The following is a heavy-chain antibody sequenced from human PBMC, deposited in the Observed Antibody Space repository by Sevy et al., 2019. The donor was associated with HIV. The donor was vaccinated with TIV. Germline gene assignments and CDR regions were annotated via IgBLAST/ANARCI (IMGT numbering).Heavy chain of an antibody. J-gene: IGHJ4*02. CDR1: GFIFSSYG. CDR3: AKDKEDDYGDYYFDH. V-gene: IGHV3-30*18. D-gene: IGHD4-17*01. CDR2: ISSDGSDD. Sequence: GGSLRLSCSASGFIFSSYGMHWVRQTPGKGLEWVAIISSDGSDDFYAESVRGRFTISRDNSRNTLYLLMDSLRLEDTAIYYCAKDKEDDYGDYYFDHWGQGALVTVSS.